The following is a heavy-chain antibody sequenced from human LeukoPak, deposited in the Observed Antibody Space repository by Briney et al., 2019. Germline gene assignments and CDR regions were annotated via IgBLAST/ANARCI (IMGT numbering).Heavy chain of an antibody. V-gene: IGHV3-72*01. D-gene: IGHD2-15*01. CDR2: IRNKANTYTT. CDR1: GFTFTNVW. Sequence: GGSLRLPCAASGFTFTNVWMSWVRQSPGKGLEWVGRIRNKANTYTTEYAASVEGRFTISRDDSKNSLYLQMNSLKTEDMAVYYCARERYCSGGSCYSYFDYWGQGTPVTVSS. CDR3: ARERYCSGGSCYSYFDY. J-gene: IGHJ4*02.